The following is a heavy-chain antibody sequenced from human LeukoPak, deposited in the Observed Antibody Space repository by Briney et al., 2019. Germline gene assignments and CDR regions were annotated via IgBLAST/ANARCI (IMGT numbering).Heavy chain of an antibody. Sequence: GGSLRLFCAASGFTVSSTYMSWVRQAPGKGLEWVSVLYSGGTTYYADSVKGRFTISRDNSKNTLYLQMNSLRAEDTAVYYCASDIEAGGYFDHWGQGALVTVSS. V-gene: IGHV3-53*01. D-gene: IGHD6-13*01. CDR3: ASDIEAGGYFDH. CDR2: LYSGGTT. J-gene: IGHJ4*02. CDR1: GFTVSSTY.